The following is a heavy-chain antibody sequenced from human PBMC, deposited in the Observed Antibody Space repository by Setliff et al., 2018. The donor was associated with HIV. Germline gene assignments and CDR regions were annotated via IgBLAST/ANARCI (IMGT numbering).Heavy chain of an antibody. J-gene: IGHJ5*02. CDR2: INLDGSGT. V-gene: IGHV3-7*03. CDR3: VRDSARPGGITPP. CDR1: GFTFIYYY. Sequence: SLKISCAASGFTFIYYYMAWVRQRPGKGLEWVANINLDGSGTHYVDSVKGRFTISRDNAKNSLYLRLNSLRVDDTAVYCCVRDSARPGGITPPWGQGTLVTV. D-gene: IGHD3-16*01.